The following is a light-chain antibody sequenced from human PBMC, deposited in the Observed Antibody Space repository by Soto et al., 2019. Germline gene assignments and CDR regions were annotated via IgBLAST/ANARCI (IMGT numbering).Light chain of an antibody. Sequence: EIVMTQSPATLSVSPGERATLSCRAGQSVSRNLAWYQQKPGQAPRLLIYGASTRATGIPARFSGSGSGTEFTLTICSLQSEDFVIYFCQQYNNSPPDRTFGQRTQVEIK. CDR1: QSVSRN. V-gene: IGKV3-15*01. CDR2: GAS. J-gene: IGKJ1*01. CDR3: QQYNNSPPDRT.